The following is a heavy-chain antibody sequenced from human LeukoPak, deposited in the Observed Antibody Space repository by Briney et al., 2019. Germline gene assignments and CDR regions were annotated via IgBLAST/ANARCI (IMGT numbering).Heavy chain of an antibody. D-gene: IGHD3-22*01. Sequence: GGPLRLSCAASVFTFSSYAMNWVRQAPGKGLEWVSYISGSSSYIYYADSVKGRFTISRDNANNSLYLQMNSLRAEDTAVYYCARSQDTMTSPFDYWGQGTLVTVSS. CDR2: ISGSSSYI. V-gene: IGHV3-21*06. CDR1: VFTFSSYA. CDR3: ARSQDTMTSPFDY. J-gene: IGHJ4*02.